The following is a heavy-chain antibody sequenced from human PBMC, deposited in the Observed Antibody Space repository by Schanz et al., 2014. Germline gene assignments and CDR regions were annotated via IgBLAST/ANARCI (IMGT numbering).Heavy chain of an antibody. Sequence: QVQLVESGGGVVQPGRSLRLSCAASGFTFSSYGMHWVRQAPGKGLEWVAIIWYDGSSKNHADSVQGRFTISRDNSRNTLFLQMKRLRVEDTAVYYCARVDSGYDSHLYYYYYYMDVWGKGTTVTVSS. D-gene: IGHD5-12*01. CDR3: ARVDSGYDSHLYYYYYYMDV. CDR2: IWYDGSSK. CDR1: GFTFSSYG. J-gene: IGHJ6*03. V-gene: IGHV3-33*01.